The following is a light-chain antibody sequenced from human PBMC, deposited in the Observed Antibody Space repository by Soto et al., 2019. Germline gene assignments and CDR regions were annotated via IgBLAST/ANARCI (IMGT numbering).Light chain of an antibody. J-gene: IGKJ2*01. CDR1: QSISSW. V-gene: IGKV1-5*03. CDR2: KAS. CDR3: QQYNSYWYT. Sequence: DIQMTQSPSTLSASVGDRVTITCRASQSISSWLAWYQHKPGKAPKPLIYKASSLESGVPSRFSGSGSGTEFTLTISSLQPDDFATYYCQQYNSYWYTFGQGTKLEIK.